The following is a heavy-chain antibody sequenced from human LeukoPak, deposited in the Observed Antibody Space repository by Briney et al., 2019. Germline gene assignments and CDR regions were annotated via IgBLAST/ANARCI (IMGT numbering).Heavy chain of an antibody. J-gene: IGHJ4*02. Sequence: PGGSLRLSCAASGFNFSNYGMSWVRQAPGKGLEWVSAISGSGGSTYYADSVKGRFTISRDNSKNTLYLQMNSLRAEDTAVYYCAKVPSGEYDFWSGYCDYWGQGTLVTVSS. CDR1: GFNFSNYG. CDR3: AKVPSGEYDFWSGYCDY. V-gene: IGHV3-23*01. CDR2: ISGSGGST. D-gene: IGHD3-3*01.